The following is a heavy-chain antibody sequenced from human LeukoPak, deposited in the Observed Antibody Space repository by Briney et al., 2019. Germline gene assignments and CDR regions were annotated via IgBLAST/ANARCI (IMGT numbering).Heavy chain of an antibody. D-gene: IGHD4-17*01. V-gene: IGHV4-38-2*01. CDR1: GFTFSTYA. CDR3: ARVPTVTFFDY. Sequence: GSLRLSCAASGFTFSTYAMSWVRQPPGKGLEWIGSIYLSGSTYYNPSLKSRVTISVDTSKNQFSLKLSSVTAADTALYYCARVPTVTFFDYWGQGTLVTVSS. CDR2: IYLSGST. J-gene: IGHJ4*02.